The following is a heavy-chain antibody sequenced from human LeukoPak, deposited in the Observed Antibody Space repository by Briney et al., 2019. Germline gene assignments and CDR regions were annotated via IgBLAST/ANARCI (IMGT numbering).Heavy chain of an antibody. J-gene: IGHJ6*03. CDR3: ARDSPCRVSSDYMDV. V-gene: IGHV3-30*01. Sequence: GGSLRLSCAASGFTFSSYAMHWVRQAPGKGLEWVAVTTSDGSNKYCADSVKGRFTISRDRSKNTLYLQMNSLRAEDTAVYYCARDSPCRVSSDYMDVWGKGTTVTVSS. CDR2: TTSDGSNK. D-gene: IGHD6-6*01. CDR1: GFTFSSYA.